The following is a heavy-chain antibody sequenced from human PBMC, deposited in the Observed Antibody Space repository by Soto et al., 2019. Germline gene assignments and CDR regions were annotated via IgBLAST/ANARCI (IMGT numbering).Heavy chain of an antibody. CDR2: IYYSGST. Sequence: TLSLTCTVSGGSISSGGYYWSWIRQHPGKGLEWIGYIYYSGSTYYNPSLKSRVTISVDTSKNQFSLKLSSVTAADTAVYYCARPMDRYENWFDPWGQGTLVTLSS. CDR1: GGSISSGGYY. V-gene: IGHV4-31*03. CDR3: ARPMDRYENWFDP. J-gene: IGHJ5*02. D-gene: IGHD3-10*01.